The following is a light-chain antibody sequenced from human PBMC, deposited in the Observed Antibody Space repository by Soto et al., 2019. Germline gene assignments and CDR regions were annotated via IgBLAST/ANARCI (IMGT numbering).Light chain of an antibody. CDR2: DVS. Sequence: EVVLTQSPATLSLSPGERATLSCRASQSVYSYLAWYQQKPGQPPRLLISDVSNRATGIPARFSGSGYGTYLTLTSSSREPEHFAVYYCQHRNDWPFTFGGGTKVEIK. CDR1: QSVYSY. V-gene: IGKV3-11*01. J-gene: IGKJ4*01. CDR3: QHRNDWPFT.